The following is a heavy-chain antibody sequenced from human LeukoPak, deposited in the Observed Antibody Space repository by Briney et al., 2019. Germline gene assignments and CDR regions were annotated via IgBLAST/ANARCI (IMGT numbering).Heavy chain of an antibody. CDR3: ARGQWLEHDAFDI. CDR2: IHYSGST. V-gene: IGHV4-61*01. Sequence: SQTLSLTCTVSGGSISSGSYYWSCIRQPPGKGLEWIGYIHYSGSTNYNPSLKSRVTISVDTSKNQFSLKLSSVTAADTAVYYCARGQWLEHDAFDIWGQGTMVTVSS. J-gene: IGHJ3*02. D-gene: IGHD6-19*01. CDR1: GGSISSGSYY.